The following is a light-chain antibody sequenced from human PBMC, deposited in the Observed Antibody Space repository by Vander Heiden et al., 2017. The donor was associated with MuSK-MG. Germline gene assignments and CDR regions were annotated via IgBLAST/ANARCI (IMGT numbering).Light chain of an antibody. V-gene: IGKV3-11*01. CDR3: QHRSNWPALGT. J-gene: IGKJ3*01. CDR1: QSVSGS. CDR2: DVS. Sequence: EIVLTQSPVTLSLSPGERATLSCRASQSVSGSLAWYQQKPGQAPRLLIYDVSNRATGIPARFSGSGSATDFSLTISSLESEDFAVYYCQHRSNWPALGTFGPGTTVEIK.